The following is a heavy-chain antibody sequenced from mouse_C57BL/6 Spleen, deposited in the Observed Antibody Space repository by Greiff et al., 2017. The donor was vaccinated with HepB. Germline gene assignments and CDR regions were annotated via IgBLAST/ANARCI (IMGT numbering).Heavy chain of an antibody. J-gene: IGHJ4*01. CDR1: GYTFTDYY. CDR3: ARRRTTVVATDYAMDY. CDR2: IYPGSGNT. Sequence: VQLQQSGAELVRPGASVKLSCKASGYTFTDYYINWVKQRPGQGLEWIARIYPGSGNTYYNEKFKGKATLTAEKSSSTAYMQLSSLTSEDSAVYFCARRRTTVVATDYAMDYWGQGTSVTVSS. D-gene: IGHD1-1*01. V-gene: IGHV1-76*01.